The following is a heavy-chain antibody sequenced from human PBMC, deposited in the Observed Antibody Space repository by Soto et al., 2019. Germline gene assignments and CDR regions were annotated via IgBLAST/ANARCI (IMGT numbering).Heavy chain of an antibody. Sequence: GGALRNPRFGPGFTLSKLANLLGRPAPGKGTEYVLAISSNGGSTYYADSVKGRFTISRDNSKNTLYLQMSSLRAEDTAVYYCVNKLYSGYERHAHYYYYGMDVWGQGTTVTVSS. CDR1: GFTLSKLA. D-gene: IGHD5-12*01. J-gene: IGHJ6*02. V-gene: IGHV3-64D*06. CDR2: ISSNGGST. CDR3: VNKLYSGYERHAHYYYYGMDV.